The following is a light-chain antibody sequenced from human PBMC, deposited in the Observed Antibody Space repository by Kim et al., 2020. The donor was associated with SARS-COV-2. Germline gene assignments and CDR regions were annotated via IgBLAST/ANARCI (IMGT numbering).Light chain of an antibody. J-gene: IGKJ1*01. CDR1: QGMRIE. V-gene: IGKV1-17*01. CDR2: GAS. Sequence: ASVGDIVTITCRASQGMRIELGWYQQKPGKAPKRLIYGASSLQSGVPSRFSGSRSGTEFTLTISSLQPEDFATYYCLQYNSYPWTFGQGTKVDIK. CDR3: LQYNSYPWT.